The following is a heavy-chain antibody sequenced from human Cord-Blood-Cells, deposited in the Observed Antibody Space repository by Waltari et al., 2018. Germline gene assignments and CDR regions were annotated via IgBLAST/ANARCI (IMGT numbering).Heavy chain of an antibody. J-gene: IGHJ2*01. CDR1: GVSISSDY. Sequence: QVKLQESGPGLVKPSETLSLTRTVPGVSISSDYWSWKRQPPGKGLEWIGYIYESGSTKYNPPSNSRVTIPVWTAETHSSLTLVAVTAAATAVYYGGRVINVDLGWYFDLMGRRTLVTVSS. CDR2: IYESGST. D-gene: IGHD3-10*01. V-gene: IGHV4-59*01. CDR3: GRVINVDLGWYFDL.